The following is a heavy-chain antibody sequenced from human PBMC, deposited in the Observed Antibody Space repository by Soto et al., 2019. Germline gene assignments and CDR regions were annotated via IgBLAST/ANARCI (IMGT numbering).Heavy chain of an antibody. CDR2: INPKSGGT. CDR3: ARGDSTDCSNGVCSFFYNHDMDV. D-gene: IGHD2-8*01. V-gene: IGHV1-2*04. J-gene: IGHJ6*02. Sequence: SVKVSCKASGYIFTDYHIHWVRQAPGQGLEWLGRINPKSGGTSTAQKFQGWVTMTTDTSISTASMELTRLTSDDTAIYYCARGDSTDCSNGVCSFFYNHDMDVWGQGTTVTVSS. CDR1: GYIFTDYH.